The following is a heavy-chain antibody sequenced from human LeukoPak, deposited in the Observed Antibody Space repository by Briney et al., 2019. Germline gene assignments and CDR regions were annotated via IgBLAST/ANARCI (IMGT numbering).Heavy chain of an antibody. CDR3: ARPYYYGSGRINWFDP. CDR1: GGSFSGYY. D-gene: IGHD3-10*01. CDR2: INHSGST. Sequence: PETLSLTCAVYGGSFSGYYWSWIRQPPGKGLEWIGEINHSGSTNYNPSLKSRVTISVDTSKNQFSLKLSSVTAADTAVYYCARPYYYGSGRINWFDPWGQGTLVTVSS. J-gene: IGHJ5*02. V-gene: IGHV4-34*01.